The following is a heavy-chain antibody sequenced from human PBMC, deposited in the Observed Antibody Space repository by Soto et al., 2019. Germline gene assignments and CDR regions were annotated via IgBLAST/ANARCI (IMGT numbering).Heavy chain of an antibody. CDR2: IYYSGST. V-gene: IGHV4-39*01. CDR1: GGSISSSSYY. D-gene: IGHD3-10*01. Sequence: QLQLQESGPGLVKPSETLSLTCTVSGGSISSSSYYWGWIRQPPGKGLEWIGSIYYSGSTYYNPSLKRRVTISDDTSQNQFSLKLSSVTAADTAVYYCVRGSGKYYSAMDVWGQGTTVTVSS. CDR3: VRGSGKYYSAMDV. J-gene: IGHJ6*02.